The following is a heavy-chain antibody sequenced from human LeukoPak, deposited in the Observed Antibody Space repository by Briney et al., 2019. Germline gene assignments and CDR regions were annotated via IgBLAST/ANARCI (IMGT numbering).Heavy chain of an antibody. CDR1: GFTFSNYG. V-gene: IGHV3-53*01. J-gene: IGHJ6*02. CDR2: IYSGGST. Sequence: GGSLRLSCAASGFTFSNYGMHWVRQAPGKGLEWVSVIYSGGSTYYADSVKGRFTISRDNSKNTLYLQMNSLRAEDTAVYYCARDGAEADSSSWYDYYYYGMDVWGQGTTVTVSS. CDR3: ARDGAEADSSSWYDYYYYGMDV. D-gene: IGHD6-13*01.